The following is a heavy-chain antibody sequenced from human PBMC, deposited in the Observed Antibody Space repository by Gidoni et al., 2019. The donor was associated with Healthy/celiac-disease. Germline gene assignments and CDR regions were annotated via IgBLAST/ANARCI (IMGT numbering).Heavy chain of an antibody. CDR2: ISSSSSYI. J-gene: IGHJ6*02. CDR3: ARADTDIVVVPAAILLDYYGMDV. CDR1: GFPFSSYS. V-gene: IGHV3-21*01. Sequence: EVQLVESGGVLVKPGGSLRLSCAASGFPFSSYSMNWVRQAPGKGLEWVSSISSSSSYIYYADSVKGRFTISRDNAKNSLYLQMNSLRAEDTAVYYCARADTDIVVVPAAILLDYYGMDVWGQGTTVTVSS. D-gene: IGHD2-2*02.